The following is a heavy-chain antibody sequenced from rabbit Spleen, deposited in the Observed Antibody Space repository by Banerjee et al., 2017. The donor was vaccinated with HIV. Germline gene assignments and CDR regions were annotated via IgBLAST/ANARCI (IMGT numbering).Heavy chain of an antibody. CDR3: ARDLTDVIGWNFGW. J-gene: IGHJ3*01. Sequence: QQQLEESGGGLVKPEGSLTLTCKVSGFDLISYWMCWVRQAPGKGLELIACIHPGSSGTTYYATWANGRFTITRSTSLNTVTLHLTSLTAADTATYFCARDLTDVIGWNFGWWGQGTLVTVS. CDR1: GFDLISYW. V-gene: IGHV1S47*01. CDR2: IHPGSSGTT. D-gene: IGHD4-1*01.